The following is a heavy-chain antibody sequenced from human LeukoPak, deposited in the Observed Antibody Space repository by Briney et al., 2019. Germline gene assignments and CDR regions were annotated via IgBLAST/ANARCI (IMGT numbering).Heavy chain of an antibody. CDR3: ARKVGGIVVVVAEDYFDH. D-gene: IGHD2-15*01. J-gene: IGHJ4*02. V-gene: IGHV4-34*01. CDR2: INHSGST. Sequence: SETLSLTCAVYGGSFSGYYWSWIRQPPGKGLEWIGEINHSGSTNYNPSLKSRVTISVDTSKNQFSLKLSSVTAADTAVYYCARKVGGIVVVVAEDYFDHWGQGTLVTVSS. CDR1: GGSFSGYY.